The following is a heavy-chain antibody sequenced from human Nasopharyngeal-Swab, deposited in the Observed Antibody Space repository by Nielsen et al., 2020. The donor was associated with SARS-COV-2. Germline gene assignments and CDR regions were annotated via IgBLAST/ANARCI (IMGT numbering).Heavy chain of an antibody. D-gene: IGHD6-13*01. J-gene: IGHJ4*02. CDR2: INHSGST. Sequence: LETLSLTCAVYGGSFSGYYWSWIRQPPGKGLEWIGEINHSGSTNYNPSLKSRVTISVDTSKNQFSLKLSSVTAADTAVYYCARVDGIAAAFDYRGQGTLVTVSS. CDR3: ARVDGIAAAFDY. V-gene: IGHV4-34*01. CDR1: GGSFSGYY.